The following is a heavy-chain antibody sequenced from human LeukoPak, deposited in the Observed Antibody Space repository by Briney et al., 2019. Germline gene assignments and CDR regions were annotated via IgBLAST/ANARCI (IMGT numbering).Heavy chain of an antibody. V-gene: IGHV4-4*02. Sequence: PSGTLSLTCGVSGGSISNNNWWSWVRQPPGKGLEWIGEIYHSGSTNYNPSLKSRVTISVDKSKNQFSLRLSSVTAADTAVYYCAVRYYYGSGSYSSWGQGTLVTVSS. J-gene: IGHJ5*02. CDR2: IYHSGST. CDR3: AVRYYYGSGSYSS. CDR1: GGSISNNNW. D-gene: IGHD3-10*01.